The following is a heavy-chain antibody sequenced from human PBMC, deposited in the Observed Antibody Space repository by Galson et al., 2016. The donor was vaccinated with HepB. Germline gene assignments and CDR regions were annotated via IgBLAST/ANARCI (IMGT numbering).Heavy chain of an antibody. CDR3: AREGWAAAGTFDN. CDR1: GYTFNDFG. CDR2: TSAGNDDT. D-gene: IGHD6-13*01. J-gene: IGHJ4*02. V-gene: IGHV1-3*01. Sequence: SVKVSCKASGYTFNDFGIHWVRQAPGQRPEWMGWTSAGNDDTKYSQKFQGRFIVSRDTFANSAYLDLSSLRSEDTAVYYCAREGWAAAGTFDNWGQGTRVTVSS.